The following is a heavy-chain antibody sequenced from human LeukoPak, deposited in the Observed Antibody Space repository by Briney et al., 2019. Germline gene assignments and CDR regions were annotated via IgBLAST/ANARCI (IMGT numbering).Heavy chain of an antibody. CDR3: ATVAYSGSYFDY. V-gene: IGHV1-24*01. CDR1: GYTLTELS. CDR2: FDPEDGET. D-gene: IGHD1-26*01. J-gene: IGHJ4*02. Sequence: ASVKVSCKVSGYTLTELSMHWVRQAPGKGLEWMGGFDPEDGETIYAQKLQGRVTMTGDTSTDTAYMELSSLRSEDTAVYYCATVAYSGSYFDYWGQGTLVTVSS.